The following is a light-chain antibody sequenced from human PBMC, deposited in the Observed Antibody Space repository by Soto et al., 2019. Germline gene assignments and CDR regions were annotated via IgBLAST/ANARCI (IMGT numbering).Light chain of an antibody. V-gene: IGKV3-11*01. Sequence: EIVLTQSPATLSLSPGERATLYCRANQSVSSYLAWYQQKPGQAPRLLIYDASNRATGIPARFSGSGSGTDFTLTISSLEPEDFAVYYCQQRSNWPITLGQGTRLEIK. CDR3: QQRSNWPIT. CDR2: DAS. CDR1: QSVSSY. J-gene: IGKJ5*01.